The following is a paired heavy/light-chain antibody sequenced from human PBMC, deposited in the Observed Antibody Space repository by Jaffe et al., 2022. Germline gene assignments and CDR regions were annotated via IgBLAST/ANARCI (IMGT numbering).Heavy chain of an antibody. CDR3: ARDPWGGSSLPNYDYYIDA. V-gene: IGHV3-21*01. J-gene: IGHJ6*03. Sequence: EVQLVESGGGLVKPGGSLRLSCAASGFMFSSYSMNWVRQAPGKGLEWVSCISASGSDIYYADSVKDRFTITRDNAKNSLYLQMNSLRADDTAVYYCARDPWGGSSLPNYDYYIDAWGKGTMVTVSS. CDR1: GFMFSSYS. CDR2: ISASGSDI. D-gene: IGHD3-16*01.
Light chain of an antibody. CDR1: QSVSSSY. Sequence: EIVLTQSPGTLSLSPGERATLSCRASQSVSSSYLVWYQQKPGQAPRLLIYGASSRATGIPDRFSGSGSGTDFTLTISRLEPEDFVVYYCQQYGSSPPSITFGQGTRLEIK. CDR3: QQYGSSPPSIT. V-gene: IGKV3-20*01. J-gene: IGKJ5*01. CDR2: GAS.